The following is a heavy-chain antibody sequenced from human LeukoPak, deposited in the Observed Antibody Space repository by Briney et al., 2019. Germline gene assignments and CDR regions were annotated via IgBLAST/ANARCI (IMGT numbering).Heavy chain of an antibody. CDR3: ARARDRNPVWMHYDSSGDAFDI. D-gene: IGHD3-22*01. CDR1: GFTFSSYG. Sequence: PGRSLRLSCAASGFTFSSYGMHWVRQAPGKGLEWVAVIWYDGSNKYYADSVKGRFTISRDNSKDTLYLQMNSLRAEDTAVYYCARARDRNPVWMHYDSSGDAFDIWGQGTMVTVSS. CDR2: IWYDGSNK. V-gene: IGHV3-33*01. J-gene: IGHJ3*02.